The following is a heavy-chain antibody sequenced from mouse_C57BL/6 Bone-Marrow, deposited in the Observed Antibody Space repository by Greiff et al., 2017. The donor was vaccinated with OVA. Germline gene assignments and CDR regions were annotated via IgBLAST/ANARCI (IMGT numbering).Heavy chain of an antibody. V-gene: IGHV1-81*01. CDR2: IYPRSGNT. CDR1: GYTFTSYG. CDR3: ARRGDSYSNYDAMDY. J-gene: IGHJ4*01. D-gene: IGHD2-5*01. Sequence: VQLQQSGAELARPGASVKLSCKASGYTFTSYGISWVKQRTGQGLEWIGEIYPRSGNTYYNEKFKGKATLTADKSSSTAYMELRSLTSEDSAVYFCARRGDSYSNYDAMDYWGQGTSVTVSS.